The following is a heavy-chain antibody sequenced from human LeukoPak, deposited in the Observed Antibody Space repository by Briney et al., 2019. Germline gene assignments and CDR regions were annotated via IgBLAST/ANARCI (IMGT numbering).Heavy chain of an antibody. CDR3: AKGIPGYSSSWYKFDY. J-gene: IGHJ4*02. CDR2: IWYDGSNK. CDR1: GFTFSSYG. D-gene: IGHD6-13*01. V-gene: IGHV3-33*06. Sequence: GGSLRLSCAASGFTFSSYGMHWVRQAPGKGLERVAVIWYDGSNKYYADSVKGRFTISRDNSKNTLYLQMNSLRAEDTAVYYCAKGIPGYSSSWYKFDYWGQGTLVTVSS.